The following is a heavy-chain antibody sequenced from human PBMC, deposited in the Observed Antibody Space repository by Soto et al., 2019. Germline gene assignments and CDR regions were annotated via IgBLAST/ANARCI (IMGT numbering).Heavy chain of an antibody. D-gene: IGHD6-6*01. Sequence: GGSLRLSCAASGFTFSNTWMSWVRQAPGKGLEWVGRIKSKSSGGTTDCAAPVNGRFTISRDDSKDTLYLQMNSLKTEDTAVYYCTTHISARPSNAYYFDYWGQGALVTVSS. CDR1: GFTFSNTW. CDR3: TTHISARPSNAYYFDY. J-gene: IGHJ4*02. CDR2: IKSKSSGGTT. V-gene: IGHV3-15*01.